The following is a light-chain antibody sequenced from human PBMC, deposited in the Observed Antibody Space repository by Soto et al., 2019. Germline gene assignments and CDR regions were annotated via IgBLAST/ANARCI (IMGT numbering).Light chain of an antibody. CDR1: HILLYNNTYNY. J-gene: IGKJ5*01. V-gene: IGKV2-28*01. CDR2: FGS. Sequence: IFMTQXPLTLXXTXXXXSSXXCMSIHILLYNNTYNYLDWYVQKPGQSPQLLIYFGSNRAPGVPDRFSGSGSGTDFTLKINRVEAEDVGTYYCMQALQSLTFGQGTRLEIK. CDR3: MQALQSLT.